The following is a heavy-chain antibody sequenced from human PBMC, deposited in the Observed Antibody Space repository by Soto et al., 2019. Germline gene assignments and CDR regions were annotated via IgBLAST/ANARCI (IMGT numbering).Heavy chain of an antibody. CDR1: GGTFSSYA. V-gene: IGHV1-69*13. CDR2: IILIFGTA. CDR3: ARSTGGGGNSEGDAFDI. J-gene: IGHJ3*02. Sequence: ASVKVSCKASGGTFSSYAISWVRQAPGQGLEWMGGIILIFGTANYAQKFQGRVTITAGESTSTAYMELSSLRSEDTAVYYCARSTGGGGNSEGDAFDIWGQGTMVTVSS. D-gene: IGHD2-21*02.